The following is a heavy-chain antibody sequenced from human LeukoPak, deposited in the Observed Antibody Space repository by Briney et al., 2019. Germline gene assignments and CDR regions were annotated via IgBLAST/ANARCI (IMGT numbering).Heavy chain of an antibody. CDR3: ARTKYYYDSSGEFDY. CDR1: GGSISSYY. Sequence: SETLSLTCTVSGGSISSYYWGWIRQPPGKGLEWIGSIYYSGSTYYNPSLKSRVTISVDTSKNQFSLKLSSVTAADTAVYYCARTKYYYDSSGEFDYWGQGTLVTVSS. CDR2: IYYSGST. D-gene: IGHD3-22*01. J-gene: IGHJ4*02. V-gene: IGHV4-39*07.